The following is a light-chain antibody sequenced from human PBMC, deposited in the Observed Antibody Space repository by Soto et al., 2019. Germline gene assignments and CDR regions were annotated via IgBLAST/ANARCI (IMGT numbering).Light chain of an antibody. CDR1: QSISSW. J-gene: IGKJ4*01. CDR2: DAS. CDR3: QQYNSYPLT. Sequence: DIQMTQSPGTLSASVEYRANITCRASQSISSWLAWYQQKPGKAPKLLIYDASSLESGVPSRFSGSGSGTEFTLTISSLQPDDFATYYCQQYNSYPLTFGGGTKVDIK. V-gene: IGKV1-5*01.